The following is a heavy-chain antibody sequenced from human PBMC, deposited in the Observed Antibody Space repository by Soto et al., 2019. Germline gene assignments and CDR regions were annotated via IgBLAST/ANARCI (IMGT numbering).Heavy chain of an antibody. CDR2: TYHRSKWFN. Sequence: SQTLSLTCAISGDSVSSNSAAWNWIRQSPSRGPEWLGRTYHRSKWFNDYAVSVKGRITINPDTPKNQFSLQLNSVTPEDTAVYFCATGNSYFDNWGQGALVTVSS. CDR3: ATGNSYFDN. D-gene: IGHD4-4*01. CDR1: GDSVSSNSAA. J-gene: IGHJ4*02. V-gene: IGHV6-1*01.